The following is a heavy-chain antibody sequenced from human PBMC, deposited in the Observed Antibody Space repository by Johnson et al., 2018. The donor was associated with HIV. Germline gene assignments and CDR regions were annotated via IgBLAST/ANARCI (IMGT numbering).Heavy chain of an antibody. CDR1: GFTFDDYA. J-gene: IGHJ3*02. D-gene: IGHD4-23*01. V-gene: IGHV3-9*01. CDR2: ISWNSGSI. CDR3: AKDTVTTLVREAAFDI. Sequence: VQLVESEGGLVQPGRSLRLSCAASGFTFDDYAMHWVRQAPGKGLEWVSGISWNSGSIGYADSVKGRFTISRDNAKNSLYLQMNSLRAEDTALYYCAKDTVTTLVREAAFDIWGQGTMVTVSS.